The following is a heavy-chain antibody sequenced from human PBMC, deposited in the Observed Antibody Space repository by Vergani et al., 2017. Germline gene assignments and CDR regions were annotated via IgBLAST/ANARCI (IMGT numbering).Heavy chain of an antibody. CDR1: GFAFSRYA. CDR2: LTASGSGI. D-gene: IGHD5-24*01. V-gene: IGHV3-23*01. CDR3: AKSGWLQHFGAHYFDS. Sequence: EVQLLESGGRLVQPGGSLRLSCVASGFAFSRYAMSWVRQAPGKGLEWVSGLTASGSGISYADSVQGRFTISRDNSKNTLFLQMDSLRAEDTAVYYCAKSGWLQHFGAHYFDSWGQGILVTVSS. J-gene: IGHJ4*02.